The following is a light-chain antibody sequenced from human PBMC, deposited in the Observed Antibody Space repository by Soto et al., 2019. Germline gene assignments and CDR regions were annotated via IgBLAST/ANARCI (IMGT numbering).Light chain of an antibody. CDR1: QSISSW. V-gene: IGKV1-5*01. CDR3: KPYNTYFHI. J-gene: IGKJ2*01. Sequence: DIQMTQSPSSLSASVGDRVTITCRASQSISSWLAWYQQKPWKAHKLLMYGASGLQSGVPSRFSGSGSGTQFTITVHSLEAADFATYCYKPYNTYFHIFCQGTKLEIK. CDR2: GAS.